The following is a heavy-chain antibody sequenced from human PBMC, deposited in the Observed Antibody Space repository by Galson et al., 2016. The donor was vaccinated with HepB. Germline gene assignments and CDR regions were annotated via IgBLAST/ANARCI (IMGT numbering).Heavy chain of an antibody. J-gene: IGHJ4*02. V-gene: IGHV3-23*01. Sequence: SLRLSCAASGFTFTIYAMTWVRQAPGKGLEWVSAISGSGAKTYYADSVKGRFTISRDNSKNTLYLQMNSLRAEDTAIYYCAKDRRQWLDSDIDYWGQGTLVTVSS. CDR3: AKDRRQWLDSDIDY. CDR2: ISGSGAKT. D-gene: IGHD6-19*01. CDR1: GFTFTIYA.